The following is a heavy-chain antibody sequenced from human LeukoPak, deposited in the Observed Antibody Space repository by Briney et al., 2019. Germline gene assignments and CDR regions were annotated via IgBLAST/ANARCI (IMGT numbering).Heavy chain of an antibody. Sequence: GESLKISCKGSGYSFTSYWIGWVRQMPGKGLEWMGIIYPGDSDTRYSPSFQGQVTISADKSISTAYLQWSSLKASDTAMYYCARHEACGSYNPNFDYWGQGTLVTVSS. CDR3: ARHEACGSYNPNFDY. CDR2: IYPGDSDT. J-gene: IGHJ4*02. D-gene: IGHD1-26*01. V-gene: IGHV5-51*01. CDR1: GYSFTSYW.